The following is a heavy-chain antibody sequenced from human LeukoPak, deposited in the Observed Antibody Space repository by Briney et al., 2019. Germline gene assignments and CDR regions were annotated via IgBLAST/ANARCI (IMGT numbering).Heavy chain of an antibody. Sequence: SVKVSCKTSGGTFTSYAITLVRQAPGQGLEWMGKIIPISGTTNYAQKFQGRVTFTADESTSTAYMELSSLRSEDTALYYCARKLRLGGNWFDPWGQGTLATVSS. CDR1: GGTFTSYA. CDR3: ARKLRLGGNWFDP. CDR2: IIPISGTT. D-gene: IGHD1-26*01. V-gene: IGHV1-69*13. J-gene: IGHJ5*02.